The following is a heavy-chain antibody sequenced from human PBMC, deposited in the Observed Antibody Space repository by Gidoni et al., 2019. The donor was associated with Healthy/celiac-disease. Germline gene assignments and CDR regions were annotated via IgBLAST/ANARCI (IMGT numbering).Heavy chain of an antibody. CDR3: ARCSGSYYGSGYHFDY. V-gene: IGHV5-51*03. CDR2: IYPGDSDT. D-gene: IGHD3-10*02. J-gene: IGHJ4*02. Sequence: EVQLVQSGAEVKKPGESLKISCTGSGYSFTSYWIGWVRQTPGKGLEWMGIIYPGDSDTRYSPSFQGQVTIAADKSISTAYLQWSSLKASDTAMDYCARCSGSYYGSGYHFDYWGQGTLVTVSS. CDR1: GYSFTSYW.